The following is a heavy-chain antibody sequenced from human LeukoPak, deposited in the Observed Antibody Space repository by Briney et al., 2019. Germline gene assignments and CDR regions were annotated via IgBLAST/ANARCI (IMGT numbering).Heavy chain of an antibody. CDR3: AKFRYHSNDNNYLDFNY. CDR2: VSVSGGGT. V-gene: IGHV3-23*01. CDR1: GFIFSSYA. J-gene: IGHJ4*02. Sequence: GGSLRLSCAASGFIFSSYAMTWVRQAPGKGLEGVSGVSVSGGGTYYADSVKGRFTISRDNSKNPLHLQMNSLTVEDTAVYYCAKFRYHSNDNNYLDFNYWGQGTLVTVSS. D-gene: IGHD3-22*01.